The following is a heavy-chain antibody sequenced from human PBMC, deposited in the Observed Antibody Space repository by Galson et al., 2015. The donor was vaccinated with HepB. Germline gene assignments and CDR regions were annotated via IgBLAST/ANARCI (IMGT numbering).Heavy chain of an antibody. CDR2: ISYDGSNK. D-gene: IGHD1-26*01. CDR3: AKDTLSRGWDVLWFDP. V-gene: IGHV3-30*18. J-gene: IGHJ5*02. Sequence: SLRLSCAASGFTFSSYGMHWVRQAPGKGLEWVAVISYDGSNKYYADSVKGRFTISRDNSKNTLYLQMNSLRAEDTAVYYCAKDTLSRGWDVLWFDPWGQGTLVTVSS. CDR1: GFTFSSYG.